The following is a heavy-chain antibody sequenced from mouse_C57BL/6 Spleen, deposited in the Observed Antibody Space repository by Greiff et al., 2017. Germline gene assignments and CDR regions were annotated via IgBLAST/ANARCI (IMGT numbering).Heavy chain of an antibody. CDR3: ARHEGGYGYDVAWFAY. Sequence: EVKLVESGGGLVKPGGSLKLSCAASGFTFSSYTMSWVRQTPEQRLEWVATISGGGGNTYYPDSVKGRFTISRDNAKNTLYLQMSSLRSEDTAWYYCARHEGGYGYDVAWFAYWGQGTLVTVSA. V-gene: IGHV5-9*01. J-gene: IGHJ3*01. CDR2: ISGGGGNT. D-gene: IGHD2-2*01. CDR1: GFTFSSYT.